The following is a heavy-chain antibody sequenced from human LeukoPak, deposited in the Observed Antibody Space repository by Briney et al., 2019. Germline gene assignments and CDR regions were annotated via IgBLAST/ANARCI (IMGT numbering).Heavy chain of an antibody. D-gene: IGHD1-14*01. CDR3: ARGSITLPRSAIDI. CDR1: GFSSSNYW. V-gene: IGHV3-7*03. Sequence: PGGSLRLSCAVSGFSSSNYWMHWVRQAPGKGLEWVANIKQDGSGGHYVDSVKGRFTISRDNARNSVYLQMNSLRAEDTAVYYCARGSITLPRSAIDIWGQGTMVTVSS. CDR2: IKQDGSGG. J-gene: IGHJ3*02.